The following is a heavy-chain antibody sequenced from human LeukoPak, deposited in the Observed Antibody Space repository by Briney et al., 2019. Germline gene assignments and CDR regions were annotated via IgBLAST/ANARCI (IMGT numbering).Heavy chain of an antibody. V-gene: IGHV1-2*02. D-gene: IGHD4-23*01. CDR2: INPNSGGT. CDR1: GYTFTGYY. Sequence: GASVKVSCKASGYTFTGYYMHWVRQAPGQGLEWMGWINPNSGGTNYAQKFQGRVTMTRDTSISTAYMELSRLRSDDTAVYYCARETRDYGGDNDYWGQGTLVTVSS. J-gene: IGHJ4*02. CDR3: ARETRDYGGDNDY.